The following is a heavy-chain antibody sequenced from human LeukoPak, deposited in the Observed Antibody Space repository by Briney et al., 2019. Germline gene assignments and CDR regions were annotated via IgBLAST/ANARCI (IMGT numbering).Heavy chain of an antibody. D-gene: IGHD1-14*01. CDR1: GYSFTSYW. V-gene: IGHV5-51*01. CDR3: ATPAGLDYYGMDV. Sequence: GESLKISCKGSGYSFTSYWIGWVRQMPGKGLEWMGIINPGDSDTRYSPSFQGQVTISAGKSISTAYLQWSSLKASDTAMYYCATPAGLDYYGMDVWGQGTTVTVSS. CDR2: INPGDSDT. J-gene: IGHJ6*02.